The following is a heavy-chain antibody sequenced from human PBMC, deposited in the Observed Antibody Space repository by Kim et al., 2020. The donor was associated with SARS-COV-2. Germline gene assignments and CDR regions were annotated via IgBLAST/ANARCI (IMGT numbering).Heavy chain of an antibody. J-gene: IGHJ6*02. CDR3: ARDRALAEYSSGWYRYYYGMAV. CDR2: INSDGSST. Sequence: GGSLRLSCAASGFTFSSYWMHCVRQAPGKGLVWVSRINSDGSSTSYADSVKGRFTISRDNAKNTLYLQMNSLRAEDTAVYYCARDRALAEYSSGWYRYYYGMAVWGHGTTLTVSS. CDR1: GFTFSSYW. D-gene: IGHD6-19*01. V-gene: IGHV3-74*01.